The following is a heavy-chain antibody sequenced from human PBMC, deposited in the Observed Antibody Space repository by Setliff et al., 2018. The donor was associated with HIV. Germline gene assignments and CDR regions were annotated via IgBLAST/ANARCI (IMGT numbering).Heavy chain of an antibody. CDR1: GGSISSGSYY. CDR2: TYTSGST. CDR3: AGDAGYKGAADY. J-gene: IGHJ4*02. Sequence: NPSETLSLTCTVSGGSISSGSYYWSWIRQPAGKGLEWIGHTYTSGSTNYNPSLKSRLTISVDRSKNQFSLKLRSVTAADTAVYYCAGDAGYKGAADYWGQGTLVTVSS. D-gene: IGHD1-26*01. V-gene: IGHV4-61*09.